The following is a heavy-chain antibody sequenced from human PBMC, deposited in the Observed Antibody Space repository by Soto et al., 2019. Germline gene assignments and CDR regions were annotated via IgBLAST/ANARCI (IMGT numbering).Heavy chain of an antibody. V-gene: IGHV3-30-3*01. D-gene: IGHD2-2*02. CDR3: ARGRYCSGTSCYTDYYFGMDV. J-gene: IGHJ6*02. Sequence: GGSLRLSCAASGFTFSIYALHWVPQAPGKGLGWVTVISFDGSIKHYADSVKGRFTISSDNSKNTLYVQMNSLRGDDTAVYYCARGRYCSGTSCYTDYYFGMDVWGQGTTVTVSS. CDR2: ISFDGSIK. CDR1: GFTFSIYA.